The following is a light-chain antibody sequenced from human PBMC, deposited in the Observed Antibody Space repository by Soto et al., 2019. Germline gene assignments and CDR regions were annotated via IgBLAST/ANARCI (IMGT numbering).Light chain of an antibody. V-gene: IGKV1-5*01. Sequence: DIQMTQSPSTLSASAGDRVTITCRASQSISSWLAWYQQKPRKAPKLLIYDASSLESGVPSRFSGSGSGTEFTLTISSLQPDDFATYYCQQYNSYWGFTFGPGTKVDIK. CDR1: QSISSW. CDR2: DAS. J-gene: IGKJ3*01. CDR3: QQYNSYWGFT.